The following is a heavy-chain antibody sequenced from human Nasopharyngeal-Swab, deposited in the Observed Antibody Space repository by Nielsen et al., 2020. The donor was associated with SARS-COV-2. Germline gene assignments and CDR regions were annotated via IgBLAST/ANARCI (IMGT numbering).Heavy chain of an antibody. Sequence: GESLKISCAASGFTFSSYAMSWVRQAPGKGLEWVSAISGSGGSTYYADSVKGRFTISRDNSKNTLYLQMNSLRAEDTAVYYCAKDRPPLVTTYAFYIWGQGTMVTVSS. J-gene: IGHJ3*02. CDR3: AKDRPPLVTTYAFYI. CDR1: GFTFSSYA. V-gene: IGHV3-23*01. D-gene: IGHD4-17*01. CDR2: ISGSGGST.